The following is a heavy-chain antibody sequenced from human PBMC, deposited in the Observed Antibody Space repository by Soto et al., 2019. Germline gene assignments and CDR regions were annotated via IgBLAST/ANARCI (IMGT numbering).Heavy chain of an antibody. Sequence: SETLSLTCTVSGGSISVGGYYWGWIRQPPGKGLEWIGGFYYSGGTFYNPSLNSRVIVSVDTSKNQFSLKLSSVTAADTAVYYCARGPYGDYADYSGQGTLVTVSS. CDR1: GGSISVGGYY. J-gene: IGHJ4*02. D-gene: IGHD4-17*01. CDR2: FYYSGGT. V-gene: IGHV4-39*01. CDR3: ARGPYGDYADY.